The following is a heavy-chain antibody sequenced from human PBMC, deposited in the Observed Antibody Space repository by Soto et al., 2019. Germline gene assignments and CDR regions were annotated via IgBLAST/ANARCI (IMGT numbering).Heavy chain of an antibody. CDR1: GGSISSYQ. J-gene: IGHJ6*02. V-gene: IGHV4-4*07. CDR3: AGDGSWASGMDV. CDR2: IYTSGST. Sequence: SETMSLTCTVSGGSISSYQWSWIRQPAGKGLEWIGRIYTSGSTNYNPSLKSRVTMSVDTSKKQFSLKLSSVTAADTAVYYCAGDGSWASGMDVWGQGTSVTVSS. D-gene: IGHD2-15*01.